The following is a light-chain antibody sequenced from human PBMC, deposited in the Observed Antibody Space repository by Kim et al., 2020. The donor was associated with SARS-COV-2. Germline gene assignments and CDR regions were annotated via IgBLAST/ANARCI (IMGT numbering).Light chain of an antibody. CDR3: QSWDSSMWV. J-gene: IGLJ3*02. CDR2: QNN. Sequence: VSPGQTARITFSGDKLGDDVSSWYQQRPGQSPVLVISQNNRRPSGIPERFSGSNSGNTATLTITETQPVDEADYYCQSWDSSMWVFGGGTQLTVL. CDR1: KLGDDV. V-gene: IGLV3-1*01.